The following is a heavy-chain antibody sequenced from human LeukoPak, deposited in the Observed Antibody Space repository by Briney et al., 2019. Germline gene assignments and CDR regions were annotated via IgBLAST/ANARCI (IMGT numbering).Heavy chain of an antibody. J-gene: IGHJ3*02. Sequence: SETLSLTCTVSGGSISSSSYYWGWIRQPPGTGLEWIGSIYYSGSTYYNPSLKSRVTISVDTSKNQFSLKLSSVTAADTAVYYCARQMVVVVVAATTDAFDIWGQGTMVTVSS. D-gene: IGHD2-15*01. CDR3: ARQMVVVVVAATTDAFDI. CDR2: IYYSGST. CDR1: GGSISSSSYY. V-gene: IGHV4-39*01.